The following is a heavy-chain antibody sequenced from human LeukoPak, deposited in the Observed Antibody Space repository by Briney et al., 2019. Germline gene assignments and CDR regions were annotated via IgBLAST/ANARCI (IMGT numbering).Heavy chain of an antibody. V-gene: IGHV4-59*12. CDR3: ARARPITIFGVVITYYYYMDV. Sequence: PSETLSLTCTVSGGSISSYYWGWIRQPPGKGLEWIGYIYYSGSTNYNPSLKSRVTISVDTSKNQFSLKLSSVTAADTAVYYCARARPITIFGVVITYYYYMDVWGKGTTVTVSS. D-gene: IGHD3-3*01. J-gene: IGHJ6*03. CDR1: GGSISSYY. CDR2: IYYSGST.